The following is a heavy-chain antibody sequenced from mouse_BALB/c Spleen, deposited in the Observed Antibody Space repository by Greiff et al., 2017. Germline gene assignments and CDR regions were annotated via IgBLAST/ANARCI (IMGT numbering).Heavy chain of an antibody. V-gene: IGHV5-6-3*01. CDR2: INSNGGST. D-gene: IGHD4-1*01. Sequence: DVKLVESGGGLVQPGGSLKLSCAASGFTFSSYGMSWVRQTPDKRLELVATINSNGGSTYYPDSVKGRFTISRDNAKNTLYLQMSSLKSEDTAMYYCARAQLTGTDAMDYWGQGTSVTVSS. CDR3: ARAQLTGTDAMDY. J-gene: IGHJ4*01. CDR1: GFTFSSYG.